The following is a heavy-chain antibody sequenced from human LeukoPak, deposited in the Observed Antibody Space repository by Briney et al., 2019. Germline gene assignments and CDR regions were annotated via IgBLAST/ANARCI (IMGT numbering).Heavy chain of an antibody. CDR2: IKSKIDGGTT. CDR3: TTPPRHYYGSGSPNRPSDY. J-gene: IGHJ4*02. V-gene: IGHV3-15*01. Sequence: GGSLRLFCAVSGFSLSDAWMSWVRQVPGRGLEWVGCIKSKIDGGTTDYAAPVKGRFTVSRDDSKNTLYLQMNNLKTEDTAVYYCTTPPRHYYGSGSPNRPSDYWGQGTLVTVSS. CDR1: GFSLSDAW. D-gene: IGHD3-10*01.